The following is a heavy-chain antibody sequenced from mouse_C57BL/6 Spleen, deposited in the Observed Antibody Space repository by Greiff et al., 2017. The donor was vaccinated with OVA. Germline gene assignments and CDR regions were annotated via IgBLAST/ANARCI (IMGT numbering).Heavy chain of an antibody. Sequence: VQLKQSGAELERPGASVKLSCTASGFNIKDDYMHWVKQRPEQGLEWIGWIDPENGDTEYASKFQGKATITADTSSNTAYLQLSSLTSEDTAVYYCTGGAQATNWFAYWGQGTLVTVSA. CDR3: TGGAQATNWFAY. V-gene: IGHV14-4*01. D-gene: IGHD3-2*02. CDR1: GFNIKDDY. J-gene: IGHJ3*01. CDR2: IDPENGDT.